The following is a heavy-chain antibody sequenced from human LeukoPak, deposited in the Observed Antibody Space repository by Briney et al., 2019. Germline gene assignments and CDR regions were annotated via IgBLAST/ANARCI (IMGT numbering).Heavy chain of an antibody. D-gene: IGHD1-26*01. CDR1: GGSFSGYY. Sequence: SETLSLTCAVYGGSFSGYYWSWIRQPPGKGLEWIGEINHSGSTNYNPSLKSRVTISVDTSKNRFSLRLSSVTAADTAVYYCARDLGGSYSSETWFDPWGQGTLVTVSS. J-gene: IGHJ5*02. CDR2: INHSGST. CDR3: ARDLGGSYSSETWFDP. V-gene: IGHV4-34*01.